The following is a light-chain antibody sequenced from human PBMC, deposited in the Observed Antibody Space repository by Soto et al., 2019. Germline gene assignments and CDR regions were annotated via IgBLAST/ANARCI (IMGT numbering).Light chain of an antibody. CDR3: QQYNNWTPWT. CDR2: GAS. CDR1: QSVSST. Sequence: EIVMTHSPATLSVSPGESATLSCRASQSVSSTFSWYQQKPGQDPRLLIYGASTRATGIPARFSGSGSGTEFTITISSLQSEDFAVDYCQQYNNWTPWTFGQGTKVEIK. J-gene: IGKJ1*01. V-gene: IGKV3-15*01.